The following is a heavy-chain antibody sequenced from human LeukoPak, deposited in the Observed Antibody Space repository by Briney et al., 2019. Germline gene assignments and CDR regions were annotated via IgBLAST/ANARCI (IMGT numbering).Heavy chain of an antibody. CDR2: IIPILGIA. V-gene: IGHV1-69*04. CDR3: ARDKGNYGGNWSVSD. J-gene: IGHJ4*02. D-gene: IGHD4-23*01. CDR1: GGTFSSYA. Sequence: ASVKVSCKASGGTFSSYAISWVRQAPGQGLEWMGRIIPILGIANYAQKFQGRVTITADKSTSTAYMELSSLRSEDTAVYYCARDKGNYGGNWSVSDWGQGTLVTVSS.